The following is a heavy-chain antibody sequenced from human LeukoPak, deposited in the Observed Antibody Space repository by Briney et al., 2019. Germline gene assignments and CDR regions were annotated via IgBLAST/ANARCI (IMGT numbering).Heavy chain of an antibody. CDR2: FGPEDGET. J-gene: IGHJ4*02. V-gene: IGHV1-24*01. CDR1: GGTFSSYA. CDR3: ARGKVKYSSSSSYFDY. D-gene: IGHD6-6*01. Sequence: ASVKVSCKASGGTFSSYAISWVRQAPGKGLEWMGGFGPEDGETIYAQKFQGRVTMTEDTSTDTAYMELSSLRSEDTAVYYCARGKVKYSSSSSYFDYWGQGTLVTVSS.